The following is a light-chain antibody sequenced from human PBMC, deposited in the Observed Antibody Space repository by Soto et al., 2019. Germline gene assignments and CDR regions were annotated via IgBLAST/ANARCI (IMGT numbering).Light chain of an antibody. CDR2: AVT. CDR3: SSYTTSSTVV. J-gene: IGLJ2*01. CDR1: SSDVGGYDY. Sequence: QSALTQPASVSGSPGQSITISCTGSSSDVGGYDYVCWYQQYPGKAPKLIIYAVTDRPSGVSNRFSGSKSGNTASLIISGLQAXXXADYYCSSYTTSSTVVFGGGTKVTV. V-gene: IGLV2-14*03.